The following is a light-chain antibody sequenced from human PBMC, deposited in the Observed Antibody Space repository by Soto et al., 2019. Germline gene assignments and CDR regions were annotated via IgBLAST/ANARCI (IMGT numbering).Light chain of an antibody. Sequence: DIQMTQSPSTLSASVGDRVTITCRASQSISSWLAWYQQKPGKAPNLLIYKASSLESGVPSRFSGSGSGTEFTLTISSLQTDDFATYYCQQYYSSAPSWTFGQGTKVDIK. J-gene: IGKJ1*01. CDR2: KAS. V-gene: IGKV1-5*03. CDR3: QQYYSSAPSWT. CDR1: QSISSW.